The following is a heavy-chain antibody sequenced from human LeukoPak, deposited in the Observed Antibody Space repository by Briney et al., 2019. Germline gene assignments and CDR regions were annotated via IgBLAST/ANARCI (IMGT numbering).Heavy chain of an antibody. CDR3: AKAKSYSSGSSGY. V-gene: IGHV3-30*18. CDR2: ISYDGSTI. CDR1: GFTFSSYD. J-gene: IGHJ4*02. Sequence: GGSLKLSCAASGFTFSSYDMHWVRQAPGKGLGWVAVISYDGSTIYYADSVKGRFTISRDNSKNTLYLQMNSLEAEDTAVYYCAKAKSYSSGSSGYWGQGTPVTVSS. D-gene: IGHD5-18*01.